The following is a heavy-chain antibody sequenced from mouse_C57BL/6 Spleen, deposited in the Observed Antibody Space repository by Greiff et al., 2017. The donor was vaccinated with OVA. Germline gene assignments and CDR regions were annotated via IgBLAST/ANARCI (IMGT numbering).Heavy chain of an antibody. CDR2: ISYDGSN. V-gene: IGHV3-6*01. CDR3: ASSSGYLFAY. J-gene: IGHJ3*01. Sequence: EVQLVESGPGLVKPSQSLSLTCSVTGYSITSGYYWNWIRQFPGNKLEWMGYISYDGSNNYNPSLKNRISITRDTSKNQFFLKLNSVTTEDTATYYCASSSGYLFAYWGQGTLVTVSA. CDR1: GYSITSGYY. D-gene: IGHD3-2*02.